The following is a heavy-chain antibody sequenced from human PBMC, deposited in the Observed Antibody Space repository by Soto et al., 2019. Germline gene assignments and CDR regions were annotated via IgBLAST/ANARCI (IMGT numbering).Heavy chain of an antibody. Sequence: QVQLVESGGGVGQPGNSLRLSCAASGFTFSIYGMHWVRQAPGKGLEWVAVTASDGTNKYSGDSVKGRFTISKDNSRATLYLQMNSLRPDDTAVYYCARKNAGTVLHLPDYWGQGPLVTVSS. CDR2: TASDGTNK. CDR3: ARKNAGTVLHLPDY. J-gene: IGHJ4*02. V-gene: IGHV3-30*03. D-gene: IGHD4-17*01. CDR1: GFTFSIYG.